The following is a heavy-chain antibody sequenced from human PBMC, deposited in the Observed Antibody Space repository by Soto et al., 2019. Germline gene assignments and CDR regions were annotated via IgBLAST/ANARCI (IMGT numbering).Heavy chain of an antibody. D-gene: IGHD2-15*01. V-gene: IGHV4-59*08. CDR1: GGSISSYY. CDR2: INYGGST. Sequence: XXTLSLACTVSGGSISSYYWGWILQPPGKGLEWIGYINYGGSTNYNPSLKSRVTISVDTSKNQFSLKLSSVTDADTAVYYCASTDCSGGSCYSAYWGQGTLVTVSS. CDR3: ASTDCSGGSCYSAY. J-gene: IGHJ4*02.